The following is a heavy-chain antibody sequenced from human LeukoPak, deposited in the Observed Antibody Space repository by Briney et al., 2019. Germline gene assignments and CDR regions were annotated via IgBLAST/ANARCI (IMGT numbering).Heavy chain of an antibody. V-gene: IGHV1-18*01. D-gene: IGHD3-22*01. CDR3: ARDRYYYDSSGYGPFDY. CDR1: GYTFTSYA. CDR2: ISAYNGNT. Sequence: GASVKVSCKASGYTFTSYAMNWVRQAPGQGLEWMGWISAYNGNTNYAQKLQGRVTMTTDTSMSTDYMELRSLRSDDTAVYYCARDRYYYDSSGYGPFDYWGQGTLVTVSS. J-gene: IGHJ4*02.